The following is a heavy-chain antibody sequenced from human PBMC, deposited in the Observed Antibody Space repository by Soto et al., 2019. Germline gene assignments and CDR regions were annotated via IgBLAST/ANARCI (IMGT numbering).Heavy chain of an antibody. CDR1: GFSLTTIGVG. V-gene: IGHV2-5*01. CDR2: IYWNGNE. CDR3: AHELSGYYYVMDV. Sequence: QTTLRESGPTLVKPTQTLTLTCTFPGFSLTTIGVGVGWFRNPPGQGLQWLALIYWNGNERYSPSLNNRVIVTKDTSKNQVILTMTNVDPVDTATYYCAHELSGYYYVMDVWGQGTNVTVSS. D-gene: IGHD2-15*01. J-gene: IGHJ6*02.